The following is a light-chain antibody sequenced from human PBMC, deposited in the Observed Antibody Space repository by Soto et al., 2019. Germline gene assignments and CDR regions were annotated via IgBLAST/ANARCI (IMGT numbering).Light chain of an antibody. Sequence: TQSPGTLSASVGDRVTITCRASQSISSWLAWYQQKPGKAPKLLIYKASSLESGVPSRFSGSGSGTEFTLTISSLQPDDFATYYCQQYNSLWTFGQGTKVEIK. CDR2: KAS. J-gene: IGKJ1*01. V-gene: IGKV1-5*03. CDR3: QQYNSLWT. CDR1: QSISSW.